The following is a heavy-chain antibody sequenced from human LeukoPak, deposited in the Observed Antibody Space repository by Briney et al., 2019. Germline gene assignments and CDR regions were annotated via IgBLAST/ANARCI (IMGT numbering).Heavy chain of an antibody. CDR3: ARNTGIAAAGNPSYYYYYYMDV. Sequence: SQTLSLTCTVSGGSISDGGYYWSWIRQHPGKGLEWNGCIYDSGSTFYNPSLKSRVTISMHTSKKQFSLRLSSATAADTAVYYCARNTGIAAAGNPSYYYYYYMDVWGKGTTVTVSS. CDR1: GGSISDGGYY. J-gene: IGHJ6*03. V-gene: IGHV4-31*03. D-gene: IGHD6-13*01. CDR2: IYDSGST.